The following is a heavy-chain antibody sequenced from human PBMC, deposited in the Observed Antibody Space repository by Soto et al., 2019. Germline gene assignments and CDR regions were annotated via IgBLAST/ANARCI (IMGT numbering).Heavy chain of an antibody. D-gene: IGHD2-2*01. CDR1: GFAFGAYA. J-gene: IGHJ5*02. Sequence: GGSLRLSCAASGFAFGAYAMTWVRQAPGKGLEGVSVSSGAGGNTYYADSGKGRFTVSRDNSKTMLYLEMTSLRVEDTAIYYCAKDPVPQLLPSWWFDPWGQGTRVTVSS. V-gene: IGHV3-23*01. CDR2: SSGAGGNT. CDR3: AKDPVPQLLPSWWFDP.